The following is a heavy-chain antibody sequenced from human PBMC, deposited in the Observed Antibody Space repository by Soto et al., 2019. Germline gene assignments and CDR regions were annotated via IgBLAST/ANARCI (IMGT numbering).Heavy chain of an antibody. D-gene: IGHD2-21*02. CDR2: INSDGSST. Sequence: GGSLRLSCAASGFTFSSYWMHWVRQAPGKGLVWVSRINSDGSSTSYADSVKGRFTISRDNAKNMLYLQMNSLRAEDTAVYYCASGIWYGDWGRGDYWGQGTLVTVSS. J-gene: IGHJ4*02. V-gene: IGHV3-74*01. CDR3: ASGIWYGDWGRGDY. CDR1: GFTFSSYW.